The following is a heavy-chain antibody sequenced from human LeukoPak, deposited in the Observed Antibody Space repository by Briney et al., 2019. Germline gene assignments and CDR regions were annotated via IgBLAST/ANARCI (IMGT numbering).Heavy chain of an antibody. CDR1: GGSISSSNW. Sequence: SETLSLTCAVSGGSISSSNWWSWVRQPPGKGLEWIGEIYHSGSTNYNPSLKSRVTISVDKSKNQFSLKLSSVTAADTAVYYCARCYGDYVGPYSFDYSGQGTLVTVSS. V-gene: IGHV4-4*02. CDR2: IYHSGST. D-gene: IGHD4-17*01. CDR3: ARCYGDYVGPYSFDY. J-gene: IGHJ4*02.